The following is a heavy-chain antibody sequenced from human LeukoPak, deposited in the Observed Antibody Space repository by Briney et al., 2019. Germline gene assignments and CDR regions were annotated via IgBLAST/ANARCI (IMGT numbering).Heavy chain of an antibody. CDR3: AKDGQL. Sequence: GGSLRLSCAASGFTFSSYSMNWVRQAPGKGLEWVSYISSSSSTIYYADPVKGRFTISRDNAKNSLYLQMNSLRAEDTAIYYCAKDGQLRGQGTLVTVSS. J-gene: IGHJ4*02. CDR1: GFTFSSYS. CDR2: ISSSSSTI. V-gene: IGHV3-48*01. D-gene: IGHD5-24*01.